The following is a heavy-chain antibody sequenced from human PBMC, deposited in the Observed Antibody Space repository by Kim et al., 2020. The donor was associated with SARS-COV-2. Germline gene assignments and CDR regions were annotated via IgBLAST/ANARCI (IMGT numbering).Heavy chain of an antibody. CDR3: AKRQIKNGHFDY. Sequence: GGSLRLSCAASGFTFSSYAMSWVRQAPGKGLEWVSGISDSGGGTYYPDSVKGRFTISRDNSKNTLYLQMNSLRAEDTAVYYCAKRQIKNGHFDYWGQGTLVTVS. V-gene: IGHV3-23*01. D-gene: IGHD1-1*01. CDR2: ISDSGGGT. CDR1: GFTFSSYA. J-gene: IGHJ4*02.